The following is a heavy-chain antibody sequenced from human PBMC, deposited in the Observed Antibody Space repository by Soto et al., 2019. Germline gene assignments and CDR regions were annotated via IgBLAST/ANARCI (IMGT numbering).Heavy chain of an antibody. CDR3: ARKPETGTTVPFDY. V-gene: IGHV3-30*03. CDR2: ISYDGTEK. J-gene: IGHJ4*02. D-gene: IGHD1-1*01. CDR1: GFTFSSYG. Sequence: QVQLVESGGGVVQPGRSLRLSCAASGFTFSSYGMHWVRQAPGKGLEWVAVISYDGTEKYHADSVKGRFTISRDNSKNTLYLQVNSLRAEDTAVYYCARKPETGTTVPFDYRGQGTLVTVSS.